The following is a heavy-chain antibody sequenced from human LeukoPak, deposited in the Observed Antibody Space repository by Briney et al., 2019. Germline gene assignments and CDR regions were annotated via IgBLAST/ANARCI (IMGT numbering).Heavy chain of an antibody. J-gene: IGHJ6*02. CDR3: ARYMIAGTPYYYYYGMDV. CDR1: GCTFTGYY. V-gene: IGHV1-2*02. CDR2: INPNSGGT. Sequence: ASVKVSCKASGCTFTGYYMHWVRQAPGQGLEWMGWINPNSGGTNYAQKFQGRVTMTRDTSISTAYMELSRLRSDDTAVYYCARYMIAGTPYYYYYGMDVWGQGTTVTVSS. D-gene: IGHD2-21*01.